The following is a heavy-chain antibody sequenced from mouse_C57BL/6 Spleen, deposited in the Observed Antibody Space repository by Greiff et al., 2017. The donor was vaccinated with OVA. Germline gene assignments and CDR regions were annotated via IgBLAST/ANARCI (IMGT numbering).Heavy chain of an antibody. CDR2: IYPGDGDT. D-gene: IGHD2-10*02. CDR3: AREVLYGNYGYFDV. V-gene: IGHV1-82*01. J-gene: IGHJ1*03. CDR1: GYAFSSSW. Sequence: VQVVESGPELVKPGASVKISCKASGYAFSSSWMNWVKQRPGKGLEWIGRIYPGDGDTNYNGKSKGKATLTADKSSSTAYMQLSSLTSEDSAVYFCAREVLYGNYGYFDVWGTGTTVTVSS.